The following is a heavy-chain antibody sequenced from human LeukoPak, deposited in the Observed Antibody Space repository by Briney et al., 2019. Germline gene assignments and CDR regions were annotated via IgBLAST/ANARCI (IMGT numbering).Heavy chain of an antibody. D-gene: IGHD5-18*01. J-gene: IGHJ4*02. CDR2: ISGGGGST. V-gene: IGHV3-23*01. Sequence: GGSLRLSCAASGFTFSNYGMSWVRQAPGKGLEWVSAISGGGGSTYYADSVKGRFTISRDNSKNMLYLQMNSLRAEDTAVYYCAKKGGYSYGDPFDYWGQGTLVTVSS. CDR3: AKKGGYSYGDPFDY. CDR1: GFTFSNYG.